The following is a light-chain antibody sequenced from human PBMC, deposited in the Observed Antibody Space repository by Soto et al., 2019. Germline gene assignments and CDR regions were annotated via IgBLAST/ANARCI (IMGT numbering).Light chain of an antibody. Sequence: LTQPPSASGTPGQTVTFSCSGGWSNIGSNNLNWFQQVPGTAPKLLISTNSRRPSGVRGRFSGSTSGTSASLAISGLQSADEADYYCAAWDDRLNLVVFGGGTKLTVL. J-gene: IGLJ2*01. CDR1: WSNIGSNN. CDR2: TNS. CDR3: AAWDDRLNLVV. V-gene: IGLV1-44*01.